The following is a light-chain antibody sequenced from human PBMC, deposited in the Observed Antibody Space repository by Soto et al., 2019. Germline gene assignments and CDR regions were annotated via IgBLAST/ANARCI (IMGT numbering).Light chain of an antibody. J-gene: IGKJ1*01. CDR2: KAS. Sequence: DIQMTQSPSTLSASVGDRVTITCRASQSLSSWLAWYQQKPGKAPKLLIQKASTLESGVPSRFCGSGSGTEFTLTISSLQPDDFATYYCQQYKSYPLTFGQGTKVEIK. V-gene: IGKV1-5*03. CDR1: QSLSSW. CDR3: QQYKSYPLT.